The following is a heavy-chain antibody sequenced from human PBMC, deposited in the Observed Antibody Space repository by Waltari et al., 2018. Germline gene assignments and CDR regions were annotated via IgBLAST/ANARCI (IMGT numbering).Heavy chain of an antibody. Sequence: EVQLVESGGGLVQPGRSLRLSCTASGFTFGDYALRWVRQAPGKGREWVGFIRSKAYGGTTEYAASVKGRFTISRDDSKSIAYLQMNSLKTEDTAVYYCTSVYYDFWSGYRRGFDYWGQGTLVTVSS. CDR2: IRSKAYGGTT. CDR3: TSVYYDFWSGYRRGFDY. V-gene: IGHV3-49*04. CDR1: GFTFGDYA. D-gene: IGHD3-3*01. J-gene: IGHJ4*02.